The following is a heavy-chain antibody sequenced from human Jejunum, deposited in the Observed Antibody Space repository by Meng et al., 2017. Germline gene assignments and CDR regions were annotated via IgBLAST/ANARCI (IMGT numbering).Heavy chain of an antibody. V-gene: IGHV3-21*06. CDR2: ISRSGYNL. CDR1: GFTFNTYT. J-gene: IGHJ3*01. Sequence: GESLKISCAASGFTFNTYTMAWVRQTPGKGLQWVSSISRSGYNLYYTDSVRGRFTVSRDNAKNSLILQMNSLRTEDTAVYFCARLLPFPDAFCVWGPGKTV. CDR3: ARLLPFPDAFCV. D-gene: IGHD1-26*01.